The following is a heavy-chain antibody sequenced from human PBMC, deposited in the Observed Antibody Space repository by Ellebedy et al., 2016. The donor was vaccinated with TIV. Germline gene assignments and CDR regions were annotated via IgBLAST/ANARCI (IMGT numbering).Heavy chain of an antibody. V-gene: IGHV4-39*01. CDR1: GGSISSSSFY. CDR2: FFYSGST. J-gene: IGHJ4*02. D-gene: IGHD3-22*01. CDR3: ANYPKGYYYDTSGYYFTQ. Sequence: MPSETLSLTCTVSGGSISSSSFYWGWIRQPPGKGLAWIGRFFYSGSTYYNPSLKSRLTISVDTSKTQFSLKLSSVTAADTAVYYCANYPKGYYYDTSGYYFTQWGQGTLVTVSS.